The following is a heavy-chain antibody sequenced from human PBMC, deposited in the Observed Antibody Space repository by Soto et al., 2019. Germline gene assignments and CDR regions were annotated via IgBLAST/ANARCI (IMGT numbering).Heavy chain of an antibody. D-gene: IGHD4-17*01. CDR2: IYYSGST. Sequence: PSETLSLTCTVSGGSISCYYWSWIRQPPGKGLEWIGYIYYSGSTNYNPSLKSRVTISVDTSKNQFSLKLSSVTAADTAVYYCARGYGDYYYYGMDVWGQGTTVTVSS. V-gene: IGHV4-59*01. CDR1: GGSISCYY. J-gene: IGHJ6*02. CDR3: ARGYGDYYYYGMDV.